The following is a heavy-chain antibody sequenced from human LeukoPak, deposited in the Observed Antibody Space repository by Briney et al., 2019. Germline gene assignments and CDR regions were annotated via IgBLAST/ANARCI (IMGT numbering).Heavy chain of an antibody. CDR1: GFTFSSYS. J-gene: IGHJ4*02. CDR2: ISSSSSYI. V-gene: IGHV3-21*04. Sequence: GGSLRLSCAASGFTFSSYSMNWVRQAPGKGLEWVSSISSSSSYIYYADSVKGRFTISRDNAKNSLYLQMNSLRAEDTAVYYCAKSAYPYIVVVTATYWGQGTLVTVSS. CDR3: AKSAYPYIVVVTATY. D-gene: IGHD2-21*02.